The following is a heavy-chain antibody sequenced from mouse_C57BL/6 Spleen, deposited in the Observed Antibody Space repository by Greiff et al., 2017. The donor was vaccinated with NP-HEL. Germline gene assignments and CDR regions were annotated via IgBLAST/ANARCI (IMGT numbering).Heavy chain of an antibody. D-gene: IGHD1-1*01. Sequence: EVQRVESGGGLVKPGGSLKLSCAASGFTFSDYGMHWVRQAPEKGLEWVAYISSGSSTIYYADTVKCRFTISRDNAKNTLFLQMTSLRSEDTAMYYCARPLYGLYAMDYWGQGTSVTVSS. V-gene: IGHV5-17*01. CDR1: GFTFSDYG. J-gene: IGHJ4*01. CDR3: ARPLYGLYAMDY. CDR2: ISSGSSTI.